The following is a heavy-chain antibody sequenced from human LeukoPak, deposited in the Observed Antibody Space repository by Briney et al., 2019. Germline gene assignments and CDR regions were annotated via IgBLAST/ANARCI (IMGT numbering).Heavy chain of an antibody. V-gene: IGHV3-48*04. CDR2: ISSSSNSGSSSI. J-gene: IGHJ4*02. CDR3: ARDFSGYYFDY. D-gene: IGHD5-12*01. Sequence: GGSLRLSCAASGFTSSGYSMNWVRQAPGKGLEWVSYISSSSNSGSSSIYYADSVKGRFTISRDNAKNSVYLQMNSLRAEDTAVYYCARDFSGYYFDYWGQGTLVTVSS. CDR1: GFTSSGYS.